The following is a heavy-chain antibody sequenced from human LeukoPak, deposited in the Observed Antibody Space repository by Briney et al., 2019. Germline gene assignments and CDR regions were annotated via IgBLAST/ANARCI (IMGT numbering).Heavy chain of an antibody. CDR2: IYYSGST. D-gene: IGHD3-22*01. CDR1: GDSISGYY. CDR3: AREKTYFDGSGNYYGGVFDY. J-gene: IGHJ4*02. Sequence: PSETLSLTCSVSGDSISGYYWSWIRQPPGKGLEWIGYIYYSGSTSYNPSLKSRVTMSVDTSKNQFSLKLSSVTAADTAVYYCAREKTYFDGSGNYYGGVFDYWGQGTLVTVSS. V-gene: IGHV4-59*01.